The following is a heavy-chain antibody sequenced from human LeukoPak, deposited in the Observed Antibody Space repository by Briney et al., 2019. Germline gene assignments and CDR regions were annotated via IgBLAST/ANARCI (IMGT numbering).Heavy chain of an antibody. V-gene: IGHV6-1*01. J-gene: IGHJ3*02. Sequence: SQTLSLTCAISGDSVSSNSAAWDWIRQSPSRGLEWLGRTYYRCKWYNDYAVSVKSRITINPDTSKNQFSLQLNSVTPEDTAVYYCARARDSSSWYGGAFDIWGQGTMVTVSS. CDR3: ARARDSSSWYGGAFDI. D-gene: IGHD6-13*01. CDR2: TYYRCKWYN. CDR1: GDSVSSNSAA.